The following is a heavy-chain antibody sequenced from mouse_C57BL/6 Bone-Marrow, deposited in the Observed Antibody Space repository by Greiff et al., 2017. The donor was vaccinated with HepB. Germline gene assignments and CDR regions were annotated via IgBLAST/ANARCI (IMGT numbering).Heavy chain of an antibody. V-gene: IGHV1-59*01. CDR2: IDPSDSYT. CDR1: GYTFTSYW. J-gene: IGHJ2*01. Sequence: QVQLQQPGAELVRPGTSVKLSCKASGYTFTSYWMHWVKQRPGQGLEWIGVIDPSDSYTNYNQKFKGKATLTVDTSSSTAYMQLSSLTSEDSAVYYCASPNYYGSSPYYFDYWGQGTTLTVSS. CDR3: ASPNYYGSSPYYFDY. D-gene: IGHD1-1*01.